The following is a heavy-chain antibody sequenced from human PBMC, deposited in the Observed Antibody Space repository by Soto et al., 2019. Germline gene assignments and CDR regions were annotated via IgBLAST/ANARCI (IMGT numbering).Heavy chain of an antibody. CDR2: MKPNSGKT. CDR3: LRLPDNVDVLTGRSGYNDY. J-gene: IGHJ4*02. V-gene: IGHV1-8*01. CDR1: GYTFTNYD. Sequence: ASVKVSCKASGYTFTNYDINWVRHVTGQGLEWMGWMKPNSGKTGSAQKFQGRVTMTRDTSINTAYMELSSLRSEDTAVYYCLRLPDNVDVLTGRSGYNDYWGQGTLVTVAS. D-gene: IGHD3-9*01.